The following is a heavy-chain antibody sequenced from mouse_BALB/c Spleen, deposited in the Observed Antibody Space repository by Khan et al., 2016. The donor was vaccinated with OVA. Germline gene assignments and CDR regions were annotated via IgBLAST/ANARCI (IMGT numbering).Heavy chain of an antibody. J-gene: IGHJ4*01. D-gene: IGHD2-10*01. Sequence: QVQLKESGPGLVAPSQSLSITCTISGFSLTNYGVHWVRQSPGKGLEWLVVIWSDGSTTYNSALKSRLTISKDNSKSQVFLKMNSLQTDDTAVYFCARQPYYHYNIMDYWGQGTSVTVSS. CDR1: GFSLTNYG. V-gene: IGHV2-6-1*01. CDR3: ARQPYYHYNIMDY. CDR2: IWSDGST.